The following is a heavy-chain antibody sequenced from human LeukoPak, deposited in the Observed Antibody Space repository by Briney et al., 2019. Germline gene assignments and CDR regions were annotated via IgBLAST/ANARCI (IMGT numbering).Heavy chain of an antibody. Sequence: ASVTVSYKDSGYTLTEYLLQWVRQAPGQGLEWMAWINPKSGSTNYAQKFQGRVTMTRDTSINTVYMELSSLRSDDTAVYYCALGRDSESHSYCLDRSVQGALVTISS. CDR2: INPKSGST. V-gene: IGHV1-2*02. J-gene: IGHJ5*02. CDR3: ALGRDSESHSYCLDR. CDR1: GYTLTEYL. D-gene: IGHD1-26*01.